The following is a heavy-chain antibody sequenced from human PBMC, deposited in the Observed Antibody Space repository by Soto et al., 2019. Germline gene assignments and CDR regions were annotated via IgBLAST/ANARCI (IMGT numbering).Heavy chain of an antibody. CDR2: ISYDGTNK. CDR1: GFTFSTYG. D-gene: IGHD4-17*01. CDR3: AKDLQSYGDYDYYCYGMDV. J-gene: IGHJ6*02. Sequence: QVQLVESGGGEVQPGRSLTISCAASGFTFSTYGMHWVRQTPGKGLEWVAVISYDGTNKFYSDSVKSRFTISRDNFKNTLTLQMNSLRADDTAVYSCAKDLQSYGDYDYYCYGMDVWGLGTRVTVSS. V-gene: IGHV3-30*18.